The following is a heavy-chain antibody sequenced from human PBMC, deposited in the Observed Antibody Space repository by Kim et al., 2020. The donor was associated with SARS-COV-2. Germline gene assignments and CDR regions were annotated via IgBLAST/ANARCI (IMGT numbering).Heavy chain of an antibody. D-gene: IGHD1-26*01. J-gene: IGHJ4*02. CDR3: ARGQWELQR. V-gene: IGHV7-4-1*02. CDR2: GNP. Sequence: GNPTYAQGFTGRFVFALDTSVSTAYLQISSLKAEDTAVYYCARGQWELQRWGQGTLVTVSS.